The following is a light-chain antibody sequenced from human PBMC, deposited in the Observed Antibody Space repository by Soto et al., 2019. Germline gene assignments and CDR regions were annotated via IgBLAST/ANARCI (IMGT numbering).Light chain of an antibody. CDR2: AAS. CDR3: QQYGSSQT. CDR1: QGISSY. V-gene: IGKV1-9*01. J-gene: IGKJ1*01. Sequence: IQLTQSPSSRSASVGDRVTITCRASQGISSYLAWYQQKPGKAPKLLIYAASTLHRGVPSRFSGSGTGTDFTLTISSLHPEDFATYYCQQYGSSQTFGQGTKVDIK.